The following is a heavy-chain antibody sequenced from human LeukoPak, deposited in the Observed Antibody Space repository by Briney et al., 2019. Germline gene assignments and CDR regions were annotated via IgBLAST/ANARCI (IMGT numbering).Heavy chain of an antibody. J-gene: IGHJ4*02. CDR2: INHSGRT. CDR3: ARGRMYYDILTGYPLYFDY. CDR1: GGAFSGCY. D-gene: IGHD3-9*01. Sequence: PSETLSLTCAVYGGAFSGCYWSWIRQPPGKGLEWIGEINHSGRTNYNPSLKSRVTISVDTSKNHFSLKLSSVTAADSAVYYCARGRMYYDILTGYPLYFDYWGQGTLVTVSS. V-gene: IGHV4-34*01.